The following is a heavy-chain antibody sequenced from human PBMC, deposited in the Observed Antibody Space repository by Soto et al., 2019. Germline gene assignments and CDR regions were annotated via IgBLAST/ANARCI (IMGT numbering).Heavy chain of an antibody. CDR2: ISYDGSNK. CDR3: ATKATYYDFWSGTNPLGPFDY. V-gene: IGHV3-30*03. Sequence: QVQLVESGGGVVQPGRSLRLSCAASGFTFSSYGMHWVRQAPGKGLEWVAVISYDGSNKYYADSVKGRFTISRDNSKNTMYLQMNRRRAEDTAVYYCATKATYYDFWSGTNPLGPFDYWGQGPLVTVSS. J-gene: IGHJ4*02. D-gene: IGHD3-3*01. CDR1: GFTFSSYG.